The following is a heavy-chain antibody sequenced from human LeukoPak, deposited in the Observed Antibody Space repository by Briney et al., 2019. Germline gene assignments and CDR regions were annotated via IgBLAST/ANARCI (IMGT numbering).Heavy chain of an antibody. J-gene: IGHJ6*02. Sequence: GASVKVSCKASGGTFSSYAISWVRQAPGQGLEWMGWISAYNGSTNYAQKLQGRVTMTTDTSTSTAYMELRSLRSDDTAVYYCATILGSGYYLPAVWGQGTTVTVSS. CDR3: ATILGSGYYLPAV. CDR1: GGTFSSYA. CDR2: ISAYNGST. V-gene: IGHV1-18*01. D-gene: IGHD3-22*01.